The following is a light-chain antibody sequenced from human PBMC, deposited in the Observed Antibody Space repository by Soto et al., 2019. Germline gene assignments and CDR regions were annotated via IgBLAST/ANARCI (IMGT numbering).Light chain of an antibody. J-gene: IGLJ2*01. Sequence: QSALTQPASVSGSPGQSITISCTGTSSDVGAYNYVSWYQQHPGKAPKLMLYEINSRPSGVSSRFSGSKSGNTASLTISGLQAEDEADYYCTSFTSSTTPVVFGGGTKLTVL. V-gene: IGLV2-14*01. CDR1: SSDVGAYNY. CDR2: EIN. CDR3: TSFTSSTTPVV.